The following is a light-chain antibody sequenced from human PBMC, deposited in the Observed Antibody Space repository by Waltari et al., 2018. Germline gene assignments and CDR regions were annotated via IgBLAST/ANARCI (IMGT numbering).Light chain of an antibody. V-gene: IGKV4-1*01. CDR2: CAS. J-gene: IGKJ2*02. CDR1: QSVLSSTNRNNY. CDR3: QQYYTTPCT. Sequence: DIVLTQSPDSLALSLGERATISCRSSQSVLSSTNRNNYLAWYQQRPGQPPKLLFSCASTRGPGVPDRFDGSGSGTDFTLTISSLQAEDLAVYYCQQYYTTPCTFGQGTRLEIK.